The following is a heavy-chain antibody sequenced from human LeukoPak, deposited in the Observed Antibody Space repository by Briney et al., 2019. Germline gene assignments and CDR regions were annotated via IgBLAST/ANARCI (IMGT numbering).Heavy chain of an antibody. CDR3: ARVILGYQARGGWFDP. Sequence: GGSLRLSCSASGFTFSSYAMHWVRQAPGKGLEYVSAISSNGGSTYYADSVKGRFTISRDNSKNTLYLQMSSLRAEDTAVYYCARVILGYQARGGWFDPWGQGTLVTVSS. J-gene: IGHJ5*02. CDR2: ISSNGGST. D-gene: IGHD3-10*01. CDR1: GFTFSSYA. V-gene: IGHV3-64D*06.